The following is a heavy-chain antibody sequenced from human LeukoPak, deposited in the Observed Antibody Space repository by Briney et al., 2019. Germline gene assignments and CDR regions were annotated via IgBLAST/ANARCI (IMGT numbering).Heavy chain of an antibody. CDR3: ARGLEQGRITIFGVVIYYYYYMDV. J-gene: IGHJ6*03. D-gene: IGHD3-3*01. V-gene: IGHV1-8*01. CDR1: GYTFTSYD. CDR2: MNPNSGNT. Sequence: ASVKVSCKASGYTFTSYDINWVRQATGQGLEWMGWMNPNSGNTGYAQKFQGRVTMTRNTSISTAYMELSSLRPEDTAVYYCARGLEQGRITIFGVVIYYYYYMDVWGKGTTVTVSS.